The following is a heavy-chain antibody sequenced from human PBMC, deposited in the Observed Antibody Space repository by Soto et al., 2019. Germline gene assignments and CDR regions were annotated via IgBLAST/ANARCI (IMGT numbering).Heavy chain of an antibody. Sequence: GASMKVSCTASGFSSSTYAFSWVRLAHGQGLEWRGLLSDDTGETRYAEKVQGRVAMTTDTSTRTAYMELRVLSSDDTAVYYGGVSDGPDFWGQGTRVTVS. J-gene: IGHJ4*02. CDR3: GVSDGPDF. CDR2: LSDDTGET. D-gene: IGHD2-21*01. CDR1: GFSSSTYA. V-gene: IGHV1-18*01.